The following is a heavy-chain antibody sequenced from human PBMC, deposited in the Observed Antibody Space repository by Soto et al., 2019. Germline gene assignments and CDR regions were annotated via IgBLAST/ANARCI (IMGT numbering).Heavy chain of an antibody. CDR1: GFTFSSYA. CDR2: VSIGGST. J-gene: IGHJ4*02. Sequence: GGSLRLSCAASGFTFSSYAMGWVRQGPGKGLEWVAVVSIGGSTHYADSVRGRFTISRDNSKNTLSLQMNSLTAEDSAVYFCAKRRGAGGHFDYWGQGALVTVSS. CDR3: AKRRGAGGHFDY. V-gene: IGHV3-23*01. D-gene: IGHD2-15*01.